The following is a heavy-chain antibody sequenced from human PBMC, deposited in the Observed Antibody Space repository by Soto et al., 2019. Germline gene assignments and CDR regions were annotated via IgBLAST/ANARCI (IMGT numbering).Heavy chain of an antibody. CDR2: IIPIFGTA. CDR3: ARAAPGHLCPDI. V-gene: IGHV1-69*13. D-gene: IGHD3-10*01. J-gene: IGHJ3*02. Sequence: SVKVSCTASGGTFSSYAISWVRQAPGQGLEWMGGIIPIFGTANYAQKFQGRVTITADESTSTAYMELSSLRSEDTAVYYCARAAPGHLCPDIWGQGTMVTVSS. CDR1: GGTFSSYA.